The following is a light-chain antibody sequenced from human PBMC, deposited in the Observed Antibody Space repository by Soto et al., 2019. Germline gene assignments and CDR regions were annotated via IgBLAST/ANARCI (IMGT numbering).Light chain of an antibody. J-gene: IGKJ1*01. Sequence: DILMTQSPDSLAVSLGERATINCKSSQSVLFRSSNTNYLAWYQQKPGQPPKLLISWASTRESGVPDRFSGSGSGADFSLTISSLQAEDVAVYYCQQYYASWTFGQGTKVDIK. CDR1: QSVLFRSSNTNY. CDR3: QQYYASWT. V-gene: IGKV4-1*01. CDR2: WAS.